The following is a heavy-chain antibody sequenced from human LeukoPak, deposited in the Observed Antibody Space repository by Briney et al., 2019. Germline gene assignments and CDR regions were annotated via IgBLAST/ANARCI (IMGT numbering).Heavy chain of an antibody. CDR1: GYSISSGYY. CDR2: IYHSGST. D-gene: IGHD6-19*01. V-gene: IGHV4-38-2*02. CDR3: ARRYSSGWSFGY. Sequence: SETLSLTCTVSGYSISSGYYWGWIRQPPGKGLEWIGSIYHSGSTYYNPSLKSRVTISADTSKNQFSLKLSSVTAADTAVYYCARRYSSGWSFGYWGQGTLVTVSS. J-gene: IGHJ4*02.